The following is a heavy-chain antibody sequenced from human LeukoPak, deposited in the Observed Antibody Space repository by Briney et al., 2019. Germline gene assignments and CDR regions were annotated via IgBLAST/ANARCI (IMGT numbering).Heavy chain of an antibody. CDR1: GGSISSSSYY. Sequence: SETLSLTCTVSGGSISSSSYYWGWIRQPPGKGLEWIGSIYYSGSTYYNPSLKSRVTISVDTSKTQFSLKLSSVTAADTAVYYCARHISHDFWSVLNWFDPWGQGTLVTVSS. J-gene: IGHJ5*02. V-gene: IGHV4-39*01. CDR2: IYYSGST. CDR3: ARHISHDFWSVLNWFDP. D-gene: IGHD3-3*01.